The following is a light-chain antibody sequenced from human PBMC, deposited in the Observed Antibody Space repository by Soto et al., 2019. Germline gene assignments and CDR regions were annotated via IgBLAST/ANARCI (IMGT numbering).Light chain of an antibody. Sequence: EIVLTQSPGTLSLSPGERATLSCRASQSVSSSSLAWYQQKPGQAPRLLIYGASSRATGIPDRFSGSGSGTDFTLSISRLEPEDSAIYYCQQYGASPPYTFGQGTKLEIK. J-gene: IGKJ2*01. CDR2: GAS. CDR3: QQYGASPPYT. V-gene: IGKV3-20*01. CDR1: QSVSSSS.